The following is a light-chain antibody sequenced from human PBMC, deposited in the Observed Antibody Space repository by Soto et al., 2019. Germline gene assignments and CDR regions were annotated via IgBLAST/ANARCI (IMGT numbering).Light chain of an antibody. V-gene: IGLV1-51*02. Sequence: QSVLTQPPSVSAAPGQKVTISCSGTSSNIGNNYVSWYQQLPGTAPKLLIYENNKRRSGIPDRFSGSESDTSATLDITGLQTGDEAEYYCETWDCSLSVVLFGGGTKVTVL. J-gene: IGLJ2*01. CDR3: ETWDCSLSVVL. CDR1: SSNIGNNY. CDR2: ENN.